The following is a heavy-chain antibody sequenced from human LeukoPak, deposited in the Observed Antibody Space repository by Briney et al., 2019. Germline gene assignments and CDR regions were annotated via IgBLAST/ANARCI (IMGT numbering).Heavy chain of an antibody. CDR3: ARGVGATSLSLAY. J-gene: IGHJ4*02. D-gene: IGHD1-26*01. Sequence: GGSLRLSCAASGFTFSSYGMPWVRQAPGKGLEWVAVIWYDGSNKYYADSVKGRFTISRDNSKNTLYLQLNSLRAEDTAVYYCARGVGATSLSLAYWGQGTLVTVSS. CDR2: IWYDGSNK. V-gene: IGHV3-33*01. CDR1: GFTFSSYG.